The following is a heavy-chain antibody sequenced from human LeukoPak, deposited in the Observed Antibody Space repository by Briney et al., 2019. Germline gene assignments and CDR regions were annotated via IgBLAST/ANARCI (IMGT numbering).Heavy chain of an antibody. CDR3: ARDGSLPDY. V-gene: IGHV3-74*01. Sequence: PGGSLRLSCAASGFAFSNYWMPWVRQTPGKGLVWVSRIISDGSSTSYAESVKGRFTISRDNAKNTLYLQMNSLRAEDTAVYYCARDGSLPDYWGQGTLVTVSS. CDR2: IISDGSST. J-gene: IGHJ4*02. CDR1: GFAFSNYW.